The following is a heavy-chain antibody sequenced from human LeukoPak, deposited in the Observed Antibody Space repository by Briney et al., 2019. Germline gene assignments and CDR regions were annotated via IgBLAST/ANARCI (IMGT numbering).Heavy chain of an antibody. CDR1: GGSISSNSYY. CDR3: ARTGGGSGFYYYMDV. V-gene: IGHV4-61*02. Sequence: PSETLSLTCTVSGGSISSNSYYRRWIRQPAGKGLECIGRIYTTGSTNYNPSLKSRVTISIDTSKNQFSLKLSSATAADTAVYYCARTGGGSGFYYYMDVWGKGTTVTVSS. J-gene: IGHJ6*03. D-gene: IGHD2-15*01. CDR2: IYTTGST.